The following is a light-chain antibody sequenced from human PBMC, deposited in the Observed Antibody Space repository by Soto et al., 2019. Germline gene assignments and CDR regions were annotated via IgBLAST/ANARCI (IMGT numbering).Light chain of an antibody. CDR3: SSYTSSSTYVV. J-gene: IGLJ2*01. V-gene: IGLV2-14*01. Sequence: QSALTQPASVSGSPGQSITISCTGTSSDVGGYNYVSWYQQHPGNAPKLMIYDVSNRPSGVSNRFSGSKSGNTASLTIAGRQAEYEADYYCSSYTSSSTYVVFGGGTKVTVL. CDR1: SSDVGGYNY. CDR2: DVS.